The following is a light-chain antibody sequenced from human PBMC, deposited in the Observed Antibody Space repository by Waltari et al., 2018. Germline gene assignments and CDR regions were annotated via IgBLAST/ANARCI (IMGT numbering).Light chain of an antibody. Sequence: EIVMTQSPATLSVSPGERAVLSCRASQRVTTNLAWYQQKPGQAPRLLIYGASTRATNNPARFSGSGSGTEFNLTISSLQSEDFAVYYCHQYNNGPPYNFGQGTKLEI. CDR2: GAS. J-gene: IGKJ2*01. CDR3: HQYNNGPPYN. V-gene: IGKV3-15*01. CDR1: QRVTTN.